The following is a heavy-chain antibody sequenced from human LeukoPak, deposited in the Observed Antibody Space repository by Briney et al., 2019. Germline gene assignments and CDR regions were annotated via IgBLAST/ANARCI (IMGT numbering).Heavy chain of an antibody. J-gene: IGHJ4*02. Sequence: SETLSLTCTVSGGSISSYYWSWIRQPPGKGLEWIGYIYYSGSTNYNPSLKSRVTISVDTSKNQFSLKLSSVTAADTAVYYCARLPHYDSSGYFYFDYWGQGTLVTVSS. CDR2: IYYSGST. V-gene: IGHV4-59*01. CDR3: ARLPHYDSSGYFYFDY. D-gene: IGHD3-22*01. CDR1: GGSISSYY.